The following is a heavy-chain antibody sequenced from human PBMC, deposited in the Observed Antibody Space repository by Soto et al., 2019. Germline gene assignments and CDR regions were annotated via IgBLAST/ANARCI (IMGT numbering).Heavy chain of an antibody. CDR3: ARIGPGSLYDTSGYYYLVHGMDV. V-gene: IGHV5-51*01. CDR2: IYPGDSDT. D-gene: IGHD3-22*01. Sequence: GESLKISCKGSGYSFTSYWIAWVRQMPGKGLEWMGIIYPGDSDTKYSPSFQGQVTFSADKSITTAFLQWSSLKASDTAMYYCARIGPGSLYDTSGYYYLVHGMDVWGQGTTVTVSS. CDR1: GYSFTSYW. J-gene: IGHJ6*02.